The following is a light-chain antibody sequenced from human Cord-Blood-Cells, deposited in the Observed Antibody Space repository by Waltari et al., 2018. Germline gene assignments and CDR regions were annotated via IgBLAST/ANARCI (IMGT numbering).Light chain of an antibody. CDR1: QSISSY. V-gene: IGKV1-39*01. CDR3: QQSYSTPGIGT. CDR2: AAS. J-gene: IGKJ1*01. Sequence: SLSASVGDRVTITCRASQSISSYLNWYQQKPGKAPKLLIYAASSLQSGVPSRFSGSGSGTDFTLTISSLQPEDFATYYCQQSYSTPGIGTFGQGTKVEIK.